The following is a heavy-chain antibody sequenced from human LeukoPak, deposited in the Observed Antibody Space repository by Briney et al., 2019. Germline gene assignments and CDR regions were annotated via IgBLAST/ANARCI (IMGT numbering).Heavy chain of an antibody. Sequence: GGSLRLSCAASGFTFSSYSMNWVRQAPGKGLGWVSYISSSSSTIYYADSVKGRFTISRDNAKNSLYLQMNSLRDEDTAVYYCARDDYYDSRARCDYWGQGTLVTVSS. CDR2: ISSSSSTI. D-gene: IGHD3-22*01. J-gene: IGHJ4*02. CDR3: ARDDYYDSRARCDY. CDR1: GFTFSSYS. V-gene: IGHV3-48*02.